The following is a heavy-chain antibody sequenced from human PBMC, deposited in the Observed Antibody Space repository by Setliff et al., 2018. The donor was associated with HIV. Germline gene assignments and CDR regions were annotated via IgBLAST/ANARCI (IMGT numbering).Heavy chain of an antibody. CDR2: ISYGGST. D-gene: IGHD1-1*01. Sequence: SETLSLTCNVSGSSFSSGIYYWTWIRQQPGKGLEWIGYISYGGSTYYNPSLKSRLTMSIDTSKSHFSLNLNSVTAADTAVYYCARGTTSITFDYWSQGTLVTVSS. J-gene: IGHJ4*02. V-gene: IGHV4-31*03. CDR1: GSSFSSGIYY. CDR3: ARGTTSITFDY.